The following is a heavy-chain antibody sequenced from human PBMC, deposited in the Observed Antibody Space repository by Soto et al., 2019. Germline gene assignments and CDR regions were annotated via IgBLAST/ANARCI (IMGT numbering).Heavy chain of an antibody. V-gene: IGHV6-1*01. CDR3: ARGEQYSGRIFDY. Sequence: SQTLSLTCXITGDSVSSNSAGWSWVRQSPSRGLEWLGRTYYRSKWYYEYAVPVRGRITINPDTSKNQYSLQLNSVTPEDTAVYFCARGEQYSGRIFDYWGQGTLVTV. CDR1: GDSVSSNSAG. CDR2: TYYRSKWYY. J-gene: IGHJ4*01. D-gene: IGHD1-26*01.